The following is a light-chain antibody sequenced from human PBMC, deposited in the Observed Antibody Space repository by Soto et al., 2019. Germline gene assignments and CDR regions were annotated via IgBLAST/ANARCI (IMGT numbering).Light chain of an antibody. CDR1: QSVSSN. J-gene: IGKJ5*01. V-gene: IGKV3-15*01. Sequence: EIVMTQSPATLSLSPGERAALSCRASQSVSSNLAWYQQKPGQAPRLLIYGASTRATGIPARFGGSGSGTEFTLTISSLQSEDFAVYYCQQYNNWPPITFGQGTRLEIK. CDR3: QQYNNWPPIT. CDR2: GAS.